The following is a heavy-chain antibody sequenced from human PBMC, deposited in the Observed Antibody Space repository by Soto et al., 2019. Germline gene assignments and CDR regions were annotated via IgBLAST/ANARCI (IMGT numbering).Heavy chain of an antibody. D-gene: IGHD6-13*01. Sequence: SETLSLTCAVYGGSFSGYYWSWIRQPPGKGLEWIGEINHSGSTNYNPSLKSRVTISVDTSKNQFSLKLSSVTAADTAVYYCAGGRPGGGTGYSSSRIPNYLDYWGQGTLVTVSS. CDR3: AGGRPGGGTGYSSSRIPNYLDY. CDR1: GGSFSGYY. CDR2: INHSGST. V-gene: IGHV4-34*01. J-gene: IGHJ4*02.